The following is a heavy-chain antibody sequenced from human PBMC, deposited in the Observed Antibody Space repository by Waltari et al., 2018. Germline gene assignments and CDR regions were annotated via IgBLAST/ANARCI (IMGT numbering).Heavy chain of an antibody. D-gene: IGHD4-17*01. V-gene: IGHV1-2*02. J-gene: IGHJ2*01. CDR1: GYSFTAHY. CDR2: IDTMIGGR. Sequence: QAQLVQSGAEVREPGASVRVSCKASGYSFTAHYMHWVRQAPGQGPEWMGCIDTMIGGREDAQTFQGRVTMTRDTSISTVYMERFRLRVDDTAVYYCARDVGKYGDNWYFDVWGRGTLVVVSS. CDR3: ARDVGKYGDNWYFDV.